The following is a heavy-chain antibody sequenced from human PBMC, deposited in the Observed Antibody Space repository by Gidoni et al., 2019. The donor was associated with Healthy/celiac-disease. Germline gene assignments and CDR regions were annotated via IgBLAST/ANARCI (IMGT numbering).Heavy chain of an antibody. V-gene: IGHV3-7*01. CDR1: GSPFSSYW. J-gene: IGHJ6*02. D-gene: IGHD2-2*01. Sequence: EVQLVESGGGLVQPGGSLRSSCEASGSPFSSYWMSWVGQAPGKGLEWVANIKQDGSEKYYVDSVKGRFTISRDNAKNSLYLQMNSLRAEDTAVYYCARDQPPRAGYGMDVWGQGTTVTVSS. CDR2: IKQDGSEK. CDR3: ARDQPPRAGYGMDV.